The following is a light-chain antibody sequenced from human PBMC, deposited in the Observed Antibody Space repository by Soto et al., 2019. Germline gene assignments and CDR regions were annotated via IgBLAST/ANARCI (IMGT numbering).Light chain of an antibody. CDR2: DVN. CDR3: SSYTGSSTFV. CDR1: SSDVGGYNY. J-gene: IGLJ1*01. Sequence: QSVRTQPASVSGPPGQSITIPCTGTSSDVGGYNYVSWYQQLPGKAPKLMIYDVNNRPSGVSNRFSGSKSGNTASLTISGLQAEDEADYYCSSYTGSSTFVFGTGTKVTVL. V-gene: IGLV2-14*01.